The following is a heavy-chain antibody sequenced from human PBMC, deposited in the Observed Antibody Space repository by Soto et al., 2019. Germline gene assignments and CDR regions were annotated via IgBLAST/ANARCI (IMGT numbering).Heavy chain of an antibody. CDR1: GFTFDDYA. D-gene: IGHD2-15*01. J-gene: IGHJ3*02. Sequence: EVQLVESGGGLVQPGRSLRLSCAASGFTFDDYAMHWVRQAPGKGLEWVSGIRWNSGSIGYAESVKGRFTISRDNAKNSLYLQMNSLRAEDTALYYCAKGSYCSGGSCYVFAFDIWGQGTMVTVSS. CDR3: AKGSYCSGGSCYVFAFDI. CDR2: IRWNSGSI. V-gene: IGHV3-9*01.